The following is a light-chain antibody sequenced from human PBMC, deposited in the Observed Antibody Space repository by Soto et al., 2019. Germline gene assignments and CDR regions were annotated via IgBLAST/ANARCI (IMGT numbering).Light chain of an antibody. V-gene: IGLV2-14*01. J-gene: IGLJ1*01. Sequence: QSVLTQPASVSGSPGQSITISCTGTSSDVGGYNYVSWYQQHPGKAPKLMIYEVSNRPSGVSNRFSGSKSGNTASPTISGLQAEDGADYYCSSYTSSSTLGVFGTGTRSPS. CDR3: SSYTSSSTLGV. CDR1: SSDVGGYNY. CDR2: EVS.